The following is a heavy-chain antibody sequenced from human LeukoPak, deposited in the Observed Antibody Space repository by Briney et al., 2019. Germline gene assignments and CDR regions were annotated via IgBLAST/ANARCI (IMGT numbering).Heavy chain of an antibody. V-gene: IGHV1-2*02. CDR3: AVDTGGSSFWQFRL. J-gene: IGHJ2*01. CDR1: GYTFTDHY. CDR2: MNPHSGSA. D-gene: IGHD2-8*02. Sequence: ASVKVSCKASGYTFTDHYIHWVRQAPGQGLEWMGWMNPHSGSAVLAQRFQGRVTMTRDKSNNTAFMELTSLTSYDRAVYFCAVDTGGSSFWQFRLWGRGTLVTVSS.